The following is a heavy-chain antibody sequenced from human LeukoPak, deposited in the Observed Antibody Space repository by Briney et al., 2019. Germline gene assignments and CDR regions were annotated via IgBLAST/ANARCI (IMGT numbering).Heavy chain of an antibody. Sequence: ASVKVSCKASGYTFTSYGISWVRQAPGQGLEGMGWISAYNGNTNYPQKLQGRVTMPTDTSTSTAYMELRSLRSDDTAVYYCATQYSYGPYYFDYWGQGTLVTVSS. CDR1: GYTFTSYG. CDR3: ATQYSYGPYYFDY. CDR2: ISAYNGNT. V-gene: IGHV1-18*01. J-gene: IGHJ4*02. D-gene: IGHD5-18*01.